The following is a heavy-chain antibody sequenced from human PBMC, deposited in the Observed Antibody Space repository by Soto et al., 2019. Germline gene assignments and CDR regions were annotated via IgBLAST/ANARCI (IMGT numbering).Heavy chain of an antibody. V-gene: IGHV1-18*01. CDR3: AKMAPCSSGSFYSRPLDF. Sequence: QVHLLQSGAEVKKPGASVKVSCKASGYIFDTYGISWVRQAPGQGLEWLGWITPNNGNTNYAQKFQGRITMTTDTSTSTAYMEVRNLRSDDTAVYYCAKMAPCSSGSFYSRPLDFWGQGTLVSVSS. CDR1: GYIFDTYG. CDR2: ITPNNGNT. J-gene: IGHJ4*02. D-gene: IGHD2-15*01.